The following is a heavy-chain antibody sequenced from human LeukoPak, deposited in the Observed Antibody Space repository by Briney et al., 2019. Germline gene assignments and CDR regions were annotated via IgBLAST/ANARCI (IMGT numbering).Heavy chain of an antibody. CDR1: GFTFSTYV. J-gene: IGHJ4*02. V-gene: IGHV3-64D*06. CDR2: ISSNGANT. Sequence: GGSLRLSCSVSGFTFSTYVMHWVRQDPGKGLEYVSAISSNGANTYYADSVKGRFTISRDNSKNTLYLQMSSLRADDTAVYYCVRGTGYWGQGTLVTVSS. CDR3: VRGTGY.